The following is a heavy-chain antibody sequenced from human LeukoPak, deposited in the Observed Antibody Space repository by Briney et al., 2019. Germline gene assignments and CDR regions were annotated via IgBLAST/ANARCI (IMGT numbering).Heavy chain of an antibody. V-gene: IGHV4-30-4*01. CDR2: IYYSGST. CDR1: GGSISSGDYS. Sequence: PSQTLSLTCTVSGGSISSGDYSWSWIRQPPGKGLEWIGYIYYSGSTYYNPSLKSRVTISVDTSKNQFSLKLSSLTAADTAVYYCARDAGFGVVHYWGQGTLVTVSS. D-gene: IGHD3-3*01. J-gene: IGHJ4*02. CDR3: ARDAGFGVVHY.